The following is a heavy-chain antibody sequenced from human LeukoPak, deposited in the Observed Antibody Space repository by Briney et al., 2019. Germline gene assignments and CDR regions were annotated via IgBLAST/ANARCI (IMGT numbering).Heavy chain of an antibody. J-gene: IGHJ4*02. D-gene: IGHD6-13*01. CDR2: IYYSGST. CDR3: ARVGIAAAVDY. Sequence: SETLSLTCTVSGGSISSYYWSWIRQPPGKGLEWIGYIYYSGSTDYNPSLKSRVTISVDTSKNQFSLKLSSVTAADTAVYYCARVGIAAAVDYWGQGTLVTVSS. V-gene: IGHV4-59*08. CDR1: GGSISSYY.